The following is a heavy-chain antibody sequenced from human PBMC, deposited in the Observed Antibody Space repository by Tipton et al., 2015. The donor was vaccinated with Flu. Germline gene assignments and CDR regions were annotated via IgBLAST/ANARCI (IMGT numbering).Heavy chain of an antibody. CDR1: GGSISSSSHY. J-gene: IGHJ4*01. CDR2: IYYTGYP. D-gene: IGHD5-18*01. Sequence: TLFLTCTVSGGSISSSSHYWGWIRQAPGRGLEWVGSIYYTGYPYYNSSLKSRLAMSIDTSKKQFSLRLSSVTAADTAVYYCARGPRGDTAMVSLGYWGPGIRVTVSS. V-gene: IGHV4-39*07. CDR3: ARGPRGDTAMVSLGY.